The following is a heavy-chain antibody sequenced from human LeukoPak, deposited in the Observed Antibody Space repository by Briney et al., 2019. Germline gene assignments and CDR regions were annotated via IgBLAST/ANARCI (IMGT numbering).Heavy chain of an antibody. D-gene: IGHD3-16*01. CDR2: INHSGTT. J-gene: IGHJ4*02. CDR1: GGSFSDNY. V-gene: IGHV4-34*01. Sequence: PSETLSLTCVVYGGSFSDNYWTWIRQPPGKGPEWIGEINHSGTTSYNPSLQSRVTVSVDTSKNQFSLKLSSVTAADTAVYYCARRRIHEFTYGYVFYFDYWGQGTLVTVSS. CDR3: ARRRIHEFTYGYVFYFDY.